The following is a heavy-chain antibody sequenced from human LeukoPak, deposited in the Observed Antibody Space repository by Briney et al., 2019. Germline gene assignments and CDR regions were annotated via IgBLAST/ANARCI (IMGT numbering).Heavy chain of an antibody. Sequence: PSETLSLTCAVSGYSISSGYYWGWIRQPPGKGLEWIGSIYHSGSTYYNPSLKSRVTISVDTSKNQFSLKLSSVTAADTAVYYCARHGVAGTPYYFDYWRQGTLVTVSS. CDR1: GYSISSGYY. D-gene: IGHD6-19*01. J-gene: IGHJ4*02. CDR2: IYHSGST. V-gene: IGHV4-38-2*01. CDR3: ARHGVAGTPYYFDY.